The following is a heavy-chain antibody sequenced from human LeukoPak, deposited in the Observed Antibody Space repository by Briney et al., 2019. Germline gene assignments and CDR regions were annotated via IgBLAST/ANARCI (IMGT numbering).Heavy chain of an antibody. Sequence: GGSLRLSCAASGFTFSSYWMHWVRQAPGKGRVWVSCLNSDGSITRYADSVRGRFTISRDNAKNTLYLQMNSLRAEDTAVYYCATGNYHAFDIWGQGTMVTVSS. J-gene: IGHJ3*02. CDR1: GFTFSSYW. D-gene: IGHD1-7*01. CDR2: LNSDGSIT. CDR3: ATGNYHAFDI. V-gene: IGHV3-74*01.